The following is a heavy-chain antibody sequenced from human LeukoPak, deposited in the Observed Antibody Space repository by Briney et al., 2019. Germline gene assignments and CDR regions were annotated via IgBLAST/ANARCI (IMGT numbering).Heavy chain of an antibody. CDR1: GGSISSSSCY. Sequence: TSETLSLTCTVSGGSISSSSCYWGWIRQPPGKGLEWIGYIYYSGSTNYNPSLKSRVTISVDTSKNQFSLKLSSVTAADTAVYYCARGVSILTGYYTPYWFDPWGQGTLVTVSS. J-gene: IGHJ5*02. V-gene: IGHV4-61*05. CDR3: ARGVSILTGYYTPYWFDP. D-gene: IGHD3-9*01. CDR2: IYYSGST.